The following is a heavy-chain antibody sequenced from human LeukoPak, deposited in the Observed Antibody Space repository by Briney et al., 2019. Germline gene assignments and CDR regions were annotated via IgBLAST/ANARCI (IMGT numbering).Heavy chain of an antibody. J-gene: IGHJ3*02. CDR2: ISGSGGST. CDR1: GFSFSSYA. D-gene: IGHD6-19*01. Sequence: PGGSLRLSCATSGFSFSSYAMSWVRQAPGKGLEWVSAISGSGGSTYYADSVKGRFTISRDNSKNTLYLQMNSLRAEDTAVYYCATLAVAGTFAFDIWGQGTMVTVSS. V-gene: IGHV3-23*01. CDR3: ATLAVAGTFAFDI.